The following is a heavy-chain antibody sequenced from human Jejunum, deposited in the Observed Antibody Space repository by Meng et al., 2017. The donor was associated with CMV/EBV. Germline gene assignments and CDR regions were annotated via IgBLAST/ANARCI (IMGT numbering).Heavy chain of an antibody. D-gene: IGHD2/OR15-2a*01. CDR3: TRGRQSCNSATCHPTWFDP. V-gene: IGHV3-21*01. Sequence: YIINLVRQTPGKGMEWVASISHSSNYKDYVDSVKGRFTIYRDNAQNSLYLQMNSLTVDDTAVYYCTRGRQSCNSATCHPTWFDPWGQGTLVTVSS. CDR1: YI. CDR2: ISHSSNYK. J-gene: IGHJ5*02.